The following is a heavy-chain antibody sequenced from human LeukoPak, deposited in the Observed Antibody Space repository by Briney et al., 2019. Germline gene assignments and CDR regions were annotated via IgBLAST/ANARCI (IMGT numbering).Heavy chain of an antibody. CDR3: ARHRPFRTGDHFDY. D-gene: IGHD3/OR15-3a*01. CDR2: IYYSGST. CDR1: GGSISSSSYY. Sequence: PSETLSLTCTVSGGSISSSSYYWGWIRQPPGKGLEWIGSIYYSGSTNYNPSLKSRVTISVDTSKNQFSLKLSSVTAADTAVYYCARHRPFRTGDHFDYWGQGTLVTVSS. J-gene: IGHJ4*02. V-gene: IGHV4-39*01.